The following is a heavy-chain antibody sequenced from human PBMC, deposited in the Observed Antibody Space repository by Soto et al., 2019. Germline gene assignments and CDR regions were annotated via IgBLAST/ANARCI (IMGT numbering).Heavy chain of an antibody. CDR3: ARRPMPSPTNYRLDV. Sequence: SETLSLTCAVYGGSLSGNYWTWIRQPPGKGLEWIGEISQSGRSNYSPSLNSRVTLSVDTSERQFSLRLSSVTAADTAVYYCARRPMPSPTNYRLDVWATGTTVTVSS. V-gene: IGHV4-34*01. D-gene: IGHD1-7*01. CDR1: GGSLSGNY. CDR2: ISQSGRS. J-gene: IGHJ6*04.